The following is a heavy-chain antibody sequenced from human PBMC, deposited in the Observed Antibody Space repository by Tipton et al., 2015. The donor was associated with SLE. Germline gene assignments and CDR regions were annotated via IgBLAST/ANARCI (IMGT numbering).Heavy chain of an antibody. CDR1: GGSISSSSYY. D-gene: IGHD6-13*01. V-gene: IGHV4-61*05. CDR3: ARVIAAAVPTPYCDY. CDR2: IYDSGST. J-gene: IGHJ4*02. Sequence: TLSLTCTVSGGSISSSSYYWGWIRQPPGKGLEWIGYIYDSGSTNYNPSLKSRVTISVDTSKNQFSLKLSSVTAADTAVYYCARVIAAAVPTPYCDYWGQGTLVTVSS.